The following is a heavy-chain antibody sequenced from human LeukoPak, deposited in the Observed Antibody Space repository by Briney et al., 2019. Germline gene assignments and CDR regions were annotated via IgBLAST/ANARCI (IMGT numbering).Heavy chain of an antibody. CDR1: GYTFTSFR. J-gene: IGHJ6*03. Sequence: ASVKVSCKPSGYTFTSFRVIWVRQAPGQGLEGMGWISAYNGNTNYAQKLQGRVTMTTDTSTSTAYMELRSLRSDDTAVYYCARVGNYGDSYYYYYYMDVWGKGTTVTVTS. CDR3: ARVGNYGDSYYYYYYMDV. CDR2: ISAYNGNT. D-gene: IGHD4-17*01. V-gene: IGHV1-18*01.